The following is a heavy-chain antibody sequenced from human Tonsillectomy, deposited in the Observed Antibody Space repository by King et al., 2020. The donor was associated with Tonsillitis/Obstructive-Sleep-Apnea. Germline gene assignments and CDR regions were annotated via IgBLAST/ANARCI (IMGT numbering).Heavy chain of an antibody. J-gene: IGHJ2*01. CDR1: GYSFTNHW. CDR2: IYPDDSDS. D-gene: IGHD3-22*01. CDR3: ARDSRSVVDNWYFDL. V-gene: IGHV5-51*03. Sequence: QLVQSGAEVKKPGESLKISCQGSGYSFTNHWIGWVRQMPGKGLEWMGIIYPDDSDSRYSPSFQGQVTFSADKSINTVYLHWGSLKTSDTAIYFRARDSRSVVDNWYFDLWGRGTLVTVSS.